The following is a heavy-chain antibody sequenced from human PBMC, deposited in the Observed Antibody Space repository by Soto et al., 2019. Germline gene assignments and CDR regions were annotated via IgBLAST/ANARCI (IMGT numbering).Heavy chain of an antibody. Sequence: SETLSLTCTVSGGSIISYYWSWIRQPPGKGLEWIGYIYYSGSTNYNPSLKSRVTISVDTSKNQFSLKLSSVTAADTAVYYCARDHTITMVRGVSYYGMDVWGQGTTVTVSS. V-gene: IGHV4-59*01. J-gene: IGHJ6*02. CDR3: ARDHTITMVRGVSYYGMDV. CDR2: IYYSGST. D-gene: IGHD3-10*01. CDR1: GGSIISYY.